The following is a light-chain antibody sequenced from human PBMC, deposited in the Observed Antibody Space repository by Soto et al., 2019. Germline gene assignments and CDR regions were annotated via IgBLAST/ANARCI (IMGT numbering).Light chain of an antibody. V-gene: IGKV4-1*01. CDR2: WAS. Sequence: DIVMTQSPDSLAVSLGERATINCKSSQSVLYSSNNRNYLAWYQQKPRQPPKLLIYWASTRESGVPDRFSGSGSGTDFTLTISSLQAEGVAVYFCQQFYSTPPWTFGQGTKVEIK. J-gene: IGKJ1*01. CDR3: QQFYSTPPWT. CDR1: QSVLYSSNNRNY.